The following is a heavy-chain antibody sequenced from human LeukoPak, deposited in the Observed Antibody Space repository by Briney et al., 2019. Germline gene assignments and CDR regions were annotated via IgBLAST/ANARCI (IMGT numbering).Heavy chain of an antibody. J-gene: IGHJ4*02. D-gene: IGHD3-16*02. V-gene: IGHV4-59*08. CDR1: GGSISSDH. Sequence: PSGTLSLTCIVSGGSISSDHWSWIRQPPGKGLEWIGCISYRGSTHYNPSLKSRVTISVDTSKNHFSLNLISVTAADTAVYYCARVRGLGVITPYLDYWGQGTLVTVSS. CDR2: ISYRGST. CDR3: ARVRGLGVITPYLDY.